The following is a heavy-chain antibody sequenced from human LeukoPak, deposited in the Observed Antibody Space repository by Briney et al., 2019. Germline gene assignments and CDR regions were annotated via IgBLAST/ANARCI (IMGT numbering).Heavy chain of an antibody. CDR3: TRGKDEYYYDSSGY. J-gene: IGHJ4*02. CDR2: IRSKAYGGTT. D-gene: IGHD3-22*01. CDR1: GFTFGDYA. Sequence: EPGRSLRLSCTASGFTFGDYAMSWVRQAPGKGLEWVGFIRSKAYGGTTEYAASVKGRFTISRDDSKSIAYLQMNSLKTEDTAVYYCTRGKDEYYYDSSGYWGQGTLVTVSS. V-gene: IGHV3-49*04.